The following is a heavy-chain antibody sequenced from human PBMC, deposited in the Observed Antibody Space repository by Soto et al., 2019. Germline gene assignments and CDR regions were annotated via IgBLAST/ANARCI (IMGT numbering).Heavy chain of an antibody. CDR2: IYYSGST. D-gene: IGHD2-15*01. CDR3: ARLLVALGGFAY. Sequence: SETLSLTCTVSGGSISSSSYYWGWIRQPPGKGLEWIGSIYYSGSTYYNPSLKSRVTISVDTSKNQFSLNLSSVTAADTAVYYCARLLVALGGFAYGGRETRVTVSS. V-gene: IGHV4-39*01. CDR1: GGSISSSSYY. J-gene: IGHJ4*02.